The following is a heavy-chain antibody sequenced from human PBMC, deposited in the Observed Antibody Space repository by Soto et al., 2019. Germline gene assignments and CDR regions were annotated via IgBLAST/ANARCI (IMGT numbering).Heavy chain of an antibody. V-gene: IGHV4-38-2*01. D-gene: IGHD1-26*01. CDR1: GYSISSGYY. Sequence: KLSETLSLTCAVSGYSISSGYYWGWIRQPPGKGLEWIGSIYHSGSTYYNPSLKSRVTISVDTSKNQFSLKLSSVTAADTAVYYCARVEQIVGAWRNYYYGMDVWGQGTTVTVSS. J-gene: IGHJ6*02. CDR2: IYHSGST. CDR3: ARVEQIVGAWRNYYYGMDV.